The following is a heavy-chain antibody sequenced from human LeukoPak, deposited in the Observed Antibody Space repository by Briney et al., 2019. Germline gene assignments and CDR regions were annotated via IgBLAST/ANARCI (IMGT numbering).Heavy chain of an antibody. J-gene: IGHJ4*02. CDR3: ARRAGAYSHPYDY. V-gene: IGHV3-53*01. D-gene: IGHD4/OR15-4a*01. CDR2: IYSDNT. Sequence: GGSLRLSCTVSGFTVSSNSMSWVRQAPGKGLEWVSFIYSDNTHYSDSEKGRVTISRDNSKNTLYLQMNSLRVEDTAVYYCARRAGAYSHPYDYWGQGTLVTVSS. CDR1: GFTVSSNS.